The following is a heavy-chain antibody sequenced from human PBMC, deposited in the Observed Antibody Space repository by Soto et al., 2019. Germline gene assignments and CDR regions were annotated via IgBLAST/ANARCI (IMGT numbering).Heavy chain of an antibody. CDR2: IFHGGST. J-gene: IGHJ4*02. Sequence: SETLSLTCAVYGGSFSGYYWSWIRQPPVKVLEWIGEIFHGGSTNYSPSLKSRVTISVDTSKNQFSLELSSVTAADTAVYYCARPHYDSNTFYYYFDYWGQGTLLTVSS. CDR1: GGSFSGYY. CDR3: ARPHYDSNTFYYYFDY. V-gene: IGHV4-34*12. D-gene: IGHD3-22*01.